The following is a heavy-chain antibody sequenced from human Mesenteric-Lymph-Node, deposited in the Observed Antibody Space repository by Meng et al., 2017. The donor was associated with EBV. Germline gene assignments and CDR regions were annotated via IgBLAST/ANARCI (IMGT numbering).Heavy chain of an antibody. D-gene: IGHD5-12*01. Sequence: VNLVQSGGEGKKPGASVKVSCKASGYTFTGYGISWVRQAPGQGLEWMGWISAYNGNTKFAQKVQGRITMTTDTSTTTAYMELRSLRSDDTAVYYCARDGYSGYDRIDYWGQGTLVTVSS. V-gene: IGHV1-18*04. CDR1: GYTFTGYG. J-gene: IGHJ4*02. CDR2: ISAYNGNT. CDR3: ARDGYSGYDRIDY.